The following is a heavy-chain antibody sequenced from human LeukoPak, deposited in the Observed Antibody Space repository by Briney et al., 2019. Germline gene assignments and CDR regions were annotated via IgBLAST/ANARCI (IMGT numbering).Heavy chain of an antibody. Sequence: GGSLRLSCAASGFTFSSYAMSWVRQAPGKGLEWVSAISGSGGSTYYADSVKGRFTISRDNSKNTLYLQMNSLRAEDTAVYYCARAIPPGYDPMARAVYYYYYMDVWGKGTTVTVSS. J-gene: IGHJ6*03. CDR3: ARAIPPGYDPMARAVYYYYYMDV. CDR2: ISGSGGST. D-gene: IGHD3-10*01. CDR1: GFTFSSYA. V-gene: IGHV3-23*01.